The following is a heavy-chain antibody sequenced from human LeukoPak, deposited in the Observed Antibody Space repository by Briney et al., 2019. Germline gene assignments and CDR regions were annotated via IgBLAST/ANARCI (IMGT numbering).Heavy chain of an antibody. J-gene: IGHJ4*02. CDR3: AKDAVFGVVTHFDY. V-gene: IGHV3-23*01. Sequence: GGSLRLSCAASGFTFSSHAMSWVRQAPGKGLEWVSAISGSGGSTYYADSVKGRFTSSRDNSKNTLYLQMNSLRAEDTAVYYCAKDAVFGVVTHFDYWGQGTLVTVSS. D-gene: IGHD3-3*01. CDR1: GFTFSSHA. CDR2: ISGSGGST.